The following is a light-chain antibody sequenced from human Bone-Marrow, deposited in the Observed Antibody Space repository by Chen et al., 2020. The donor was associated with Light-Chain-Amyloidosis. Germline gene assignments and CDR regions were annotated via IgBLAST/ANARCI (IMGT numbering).Light chain of an antibody. CDR1: SSNIGAGYD. J-gene: IGLJ3*02. CDR2: GNG. V-gene: IGLV1-40*01. Sequence: QSVLTQPPSVSGAPGQRVTSSCPGKSSNIGAGYDVHWYQQLPGAAPKLLIYGNGNRPSGVPERFSGFKSGTSASLAITGLLAEDEADYYCQSYDTSLSGSVFGGGTKLTVL. CDR3: QSYDTSLSGSV.